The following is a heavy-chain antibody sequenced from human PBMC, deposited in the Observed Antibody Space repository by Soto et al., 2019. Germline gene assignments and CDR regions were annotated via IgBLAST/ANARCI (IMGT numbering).Heavy chain of an antibody. D-gene: IGHD6-25*01. CDR3: AKGSASGSPYYFDY. V-gene: IGHV3-23*01. Sequence: GGSLRLSCAASGFTFSSYAMSWVRQAPGKGLEWVSAISGGGSTWSADSVKGRFTISRDNSRTTLSLQMSSLRAEDTAVYYCAKGSASGSPYYFDYWGQGTLVTVSS. J-gene: IGHJ4*02. CDR1: GFTFSSYA. CDR2: ISGGGST.